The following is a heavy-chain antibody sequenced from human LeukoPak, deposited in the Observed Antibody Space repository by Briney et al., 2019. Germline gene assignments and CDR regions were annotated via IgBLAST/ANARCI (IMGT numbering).Heavy chain of an antibody. CDR3: AKDRQYYYDSSGYYDY. D-gene: IGHD3-22*01. Sequence: QPGGSLRLSCAASGFTFDDYAMHWVRQAPGKGLEWVSGISWNSGSIGYVDSVKGRFTISRDNAKNSLYLQMNSLRAEDTALYYCAKDRQYYYDSSGYYDYWGQGTLVTVSS. V-gene: IGHV3-9*01. J-gene: IGHJ4*02. CDR2: ISWNSGSI. CDR1: GFTFDDYA.